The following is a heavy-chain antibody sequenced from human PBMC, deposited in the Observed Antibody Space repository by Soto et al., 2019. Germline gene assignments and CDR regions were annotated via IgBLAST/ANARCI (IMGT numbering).Heavy chain of an antibody. J-gene: IGHJ6*02. CDR2: ISSSGTYI. CDR3: ARDPHPQWLRSVAVSGKGYGLDV. Sequence: EVQLVESGGGLVKPGGSLRLSCAASGFTFTDYNMNWVRQAPGKGLEWVSSISSSGTYIYYADSVKGRFTFSRDNAKNSRYLQMNSLRAEDTAVYYCARDPHPQWLRSVAVSGKGYGLDVWGQGTTVTVSS. CDR1: GFTFTDYN. V-gene: IGHV3-21*01. D-gene: IGHD6-19*01.